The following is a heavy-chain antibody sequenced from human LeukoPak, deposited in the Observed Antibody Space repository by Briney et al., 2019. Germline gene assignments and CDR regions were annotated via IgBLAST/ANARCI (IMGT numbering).Heavy chain of an antibody. D-gene: IGHD3-3*01. V-gene: IGHV3-23*01. CDR3: ATDTIFGVVILFDY. J-gene: IGHJ4*02. CDR2: ISGSGGST. CDR1: GFTFSSYA. Sequence: GGSLRLSCAASGFTFSSYAMSWVRQAPGKGLEWVSAISGSGGSTYYADSVKGRFTISRDNSKNTLYLQMNSLRAEDTAVYYCATDTIFGVVILFDYWGQGTLVTVSS.